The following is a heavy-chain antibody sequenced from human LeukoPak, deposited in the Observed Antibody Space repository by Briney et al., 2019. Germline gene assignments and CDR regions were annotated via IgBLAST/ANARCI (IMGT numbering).Heavy chain of an antibody. CDR2: IYHSGST. CDR3: ARSNGSGSYYNWFDP. D-gene: IGHD3-10*01. Sequence: SETLSLTCAVSGGSISSGGYSWSWIRQPPGKGLEWIGYIYHSGSTYYNPSLKSRVTISVDRSKNQFSLKLSSVTAADTAVYYCARSNGSGSYYNWFDPWGQGTLVTVSS. CDR1: GGSISSGGYS. J-gene: IGHJ5*02. V-gene: IGHV4-30-2*01.